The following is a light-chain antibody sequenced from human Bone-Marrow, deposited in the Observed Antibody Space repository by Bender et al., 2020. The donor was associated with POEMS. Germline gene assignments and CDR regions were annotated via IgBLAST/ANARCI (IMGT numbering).Light chain of an antibody. CDR2: RNN. V-gene: IGLV1-47*01. Sequence: QSVLTQPPSASGTPGQRVTISCSGSSSNIGSDYVYWYQQFPGTAPKLLIYRNNQRPSGVPDRFSGSKSGTSASLAISGLRSDDEADYYCATWDASLSAWVFGGGTRLTVL. CDR3: ATWDASLSAWV. J-gene: IGLJ3*02. CDR1: SSNIGSDY.